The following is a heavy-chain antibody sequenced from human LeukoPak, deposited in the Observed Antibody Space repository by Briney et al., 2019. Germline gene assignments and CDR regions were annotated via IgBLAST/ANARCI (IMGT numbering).Heavy chain of an antibody. CDR3: ARGPRFCSSASCYDFYYYGMDV. J-gene: IGHJ6*02. D-gene: IGHD2-2*01. CDR1: GGTFSSYA. V-gene: IGHV1-69*13. CDR2: IIPIFGTA. Sequence: SVKVSCKASGGTFSSYAISWVRQASGQGLEWMGGIIPIFGTANYAQKFQGRVTITADESTSTAYMELSSLRSEDTAVYYCARGPRFCSSASCYDFYYYGMDVWGQGTTVTVSS.